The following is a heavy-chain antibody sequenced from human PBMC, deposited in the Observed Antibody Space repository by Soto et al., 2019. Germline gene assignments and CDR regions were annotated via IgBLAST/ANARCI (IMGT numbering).Heavy chain of an antibody. V-gene: IGHV3-21*01. D-gene: IGHD6-13*01. CDR3: ARGVAAAYYYYAMDV. CDR2: ISTTSSYM. CDR1: GFPFISYS. Sequence: QVVESGGGLVKPGGSLRLSCSASGFPFISYSMSWVRQAPGRGLQWVSSISTTSSYMSYAESVRGRFTISRDNAKNSLFLQMNSLRAEDTAVYYGARGVAAAYYYYAMDVWGQGTTVTVSS. J-gene: IGHJ6*02.